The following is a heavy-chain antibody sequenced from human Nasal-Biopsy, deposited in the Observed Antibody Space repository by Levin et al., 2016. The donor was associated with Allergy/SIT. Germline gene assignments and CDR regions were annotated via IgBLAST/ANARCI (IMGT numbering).Heavy chain of an antibody. D-gene: IGHD3-16*01. CDR1: GYSFTNYW. Sequence: GESLKISCKAFGYSFTNYWITWVRQVSGQGLEWMGTVYPRDSITNYSPSFRGHVAITTDKSIATAFLQWSSLKASDSAMYYCARHGFMSTSGSDLWGQGTLVSVSS. V-gene: IGHV5-10-1*01. CDR2: VYPRDSIT. CDR3: ARHGFMSTSGSDL. J-gene: IGHJ4*02.